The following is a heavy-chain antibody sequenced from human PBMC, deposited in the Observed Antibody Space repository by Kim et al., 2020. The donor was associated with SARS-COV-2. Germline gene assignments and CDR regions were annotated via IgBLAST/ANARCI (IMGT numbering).Heavy chain of an antibody. V-gene: IGHV3-30*04. J-gene: IGHJ6*02. D-gene: IGHD4-17*01. CDR1: GFTFSSYA. CDR3: ARSLDYGDFQFYYYYGMDV. Sequence: GGSLRLSCAASGFTFSSYAMHWVRQAPGKGLEWVAVISYDGSNKYYADSVKGRFTISRDNSKSTLYLQMNSLRAEDTAVYYCARSLDYGDFQFYYYYGMDVWGQGTTVTVSS. CDR2: ISYDGSNK.